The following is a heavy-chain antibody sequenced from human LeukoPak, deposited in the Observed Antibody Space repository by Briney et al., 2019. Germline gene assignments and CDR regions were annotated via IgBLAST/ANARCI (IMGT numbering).Heavy chain of an antibody. CDR2: ISYDGTHV. Sequence: PGRSLRLSCAASGFTFSTYPMHWVRQAPGKGLEWVAVISYDGTHVIYPDSVKGRFTISRDDSKNTLYLQMNTLRPEDTAVYYCARDPIVEAPDYLDYWGQGTLVTVSS. CDR3: ARDPIVEAPDYLDY. D-gene: IGHD1-26*01. V-gene: IGHV3-30*04. J-gene: IGHJ4*02. CDR1: GFTFSTYP.